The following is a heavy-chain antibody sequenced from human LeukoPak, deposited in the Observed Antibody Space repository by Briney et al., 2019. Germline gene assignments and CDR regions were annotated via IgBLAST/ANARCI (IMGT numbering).Heavy chain of an antibody. CDR3: ARDGSGSYFDY. J-gene: IGHJ4*02. Sequence: SETLSLTCAVYGGSFSGYYWSWIRQPAGKGLEWIGRIYTSGSTNYNPSLKRRVTMSVDTSKNQFSLKLSSVTAADTAVYYCARDGSGSYFDYWGQGTLVTVSS. CDR1: GGSFSGYY. V-gene: IGHV4-4*07. CDR2: IYTSGST. D-gene: IGHD1-26*01.